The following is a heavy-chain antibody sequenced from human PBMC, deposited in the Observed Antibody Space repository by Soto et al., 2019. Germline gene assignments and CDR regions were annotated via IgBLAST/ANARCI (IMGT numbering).Heavy chain of an antibody. J-gene: IGHJ4*02. D-gene: IGHD2-2*01. CDR3: AKHEGYCSSTTCSNFDY. CDR1: GFTFTSYW. CDR2: IYPGDSDT. V-gene: IGHV5-51*01. Sequence: GESLKISCKASGFTFTSYWIAWVRQMPGKGLGWMGIIYPGDSDTSYSPSFQGQVTISADKSINTAYLQWSSLKASDTAMYCCAKHEGYCSSTTCSNFDYWGQGTLVTVSS.